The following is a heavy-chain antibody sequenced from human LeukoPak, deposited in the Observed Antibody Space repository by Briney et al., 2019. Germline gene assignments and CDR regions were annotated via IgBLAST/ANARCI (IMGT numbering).Heavy chain of an antibody. CDR1: GGSISSSSYC. Sequence: SETLSLTCTVSGGSISSSSYCWGWIRQPPGKGLEWIGSIYYSGSTYYNPSLKSRVTISVDTSKNQFSLKLSSVTAADTAVYYCASAAQTLGYCSGGSCYSSRPFDYCGQGTLVTVSS. V-gene: IGHV4-39*01. CDR2: IYYSGST. J-gene: IGHJ4*02. D-gene: IGHD2-15*01. CDR3: ASAAQTLGYCSGGSCYSSRPFDY.